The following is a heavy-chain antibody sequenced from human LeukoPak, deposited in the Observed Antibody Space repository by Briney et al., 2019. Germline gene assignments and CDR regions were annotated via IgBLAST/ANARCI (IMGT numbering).Heavy chain of an antibody. CDR3: ARYPFDGYNYYFDY. CDR1: GGSITSGSYY. CDR2: IYYSGSS. V-gene: IGHV4-61*01. D-gene: IGHD5-24*01. Sequence: KSSQTLSLTCTVSGGSITSGSYYWSWIRQPPGKGLEWIGYIYYSGSSNYNPSLKSRVTISVDTSKNQFSLKLSSVTAADTAVYYCARYPFDGYNYYFDYWGQGTLVTVSS. J-gene: IGHJ4*02.